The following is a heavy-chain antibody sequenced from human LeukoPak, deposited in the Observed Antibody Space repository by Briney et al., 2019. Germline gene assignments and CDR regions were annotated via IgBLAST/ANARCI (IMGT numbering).Heavy chain of an antibody. CDR3: ARDKYGDEPAVWFDP. J-gene: IGHJ5*02. CDR2: IYTSGST. V-gene: IGHV4-4*07. CDR1: GGSISSYY. D-gene: IGHD4-17*01. Sequence: SETLSLTCTVSGGSISSYYWSWIRQPPGKGLEWIGRIYTSGSTNYNPSLKSRVTMSVDTSKNQFSLKLSSVTAADTAVYYCARDKYGDEPAVWFDPWGQGTLVTVSS.